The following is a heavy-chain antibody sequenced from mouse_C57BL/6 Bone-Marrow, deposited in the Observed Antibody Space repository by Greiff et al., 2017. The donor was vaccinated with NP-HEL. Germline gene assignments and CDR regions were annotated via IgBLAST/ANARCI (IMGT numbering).Heavy chain of an antibody. Sequence: VQLKESGGGLVQPGGSLKLSCAASGFTFSDYYMYWVRQTPEKRLEWVAYISNGGGSTYYPDTVKGRFTISRDNAKNTLYLQMSRLKSEDTAMYYCANTMDYWGQGTSVTVSS. CDR2: ISNGGGST. J-gene: IGHJ4*01. CDR3: ANTMDY. CDR1: GFTFSDYY. V-gene: IGHV5-12*01.